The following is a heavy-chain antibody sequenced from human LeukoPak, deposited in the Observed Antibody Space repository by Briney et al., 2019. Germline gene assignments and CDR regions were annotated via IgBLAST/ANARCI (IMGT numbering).Heavy chain of an antibody. J-gene: IGHJ4*02. V-gene: IGHV3-23*01. Sequence: GGSLRLSCAASGFTLSSYAMTWVRQAPGRGLEWVSSVDGGGGGTYYADSVKGRFTISRDNSKDTLYLQMNGLRAEDTAVYLCAKQSAGSAAWYSLHYDFWGQGTLVTVSS. CDR3: AKQSAGSAAWYSLHYDF. CDR1: GFTLSSYA. D-gene: IGHD6-13*01. CDR2: VDGGGGGT.